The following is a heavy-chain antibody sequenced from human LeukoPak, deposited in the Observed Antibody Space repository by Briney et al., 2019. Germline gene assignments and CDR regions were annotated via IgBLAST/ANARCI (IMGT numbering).Heavy chain of an antibody. D-gene: IGHD4-11*01. Sequence: SETLSLTCTVSGGSISRSSYYWGWIRQPPGKGLEWIGSIYYSGSTYYNPSLKSRVTISVDTSKNQFSLKLSSVTAADTAVYYCAREGLQNWGQGTLVTVSS. V-gene: IGHV4-39*07. CDR2: IYYSGST. J-gene: IGHJ4*02. CDR3: AREGLQN. CDR1: GGSISRSSYY.